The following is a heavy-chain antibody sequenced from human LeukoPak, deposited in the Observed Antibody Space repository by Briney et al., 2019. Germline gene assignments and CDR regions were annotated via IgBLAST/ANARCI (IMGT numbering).Heavy chain of an antibody. CDR2: ISYDGSNK. D-gene: IGHD3-10*01. CDR3: ARTTTPHYYGSGSYALGY. V-gene: IGHV3-30-3*01. CDR1: GFTFSTYA. J-gene: IGHJ4*02. Sequence: GRSLSPSCAASGFTFSTYAMHWVRQGPGKGLEWVAVISYDGSNKYYADSVKGRFTISRDNTKNTLYLQMSSLSAEDTAVYYCARTTTPHYYGSGSYALGYWGQGSLVTVPS.